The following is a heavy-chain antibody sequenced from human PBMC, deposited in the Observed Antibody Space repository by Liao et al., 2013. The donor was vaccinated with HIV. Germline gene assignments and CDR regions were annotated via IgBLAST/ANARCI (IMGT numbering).Heavy chain of an antibody. CDR3: ARGNAFDF. CDR2: IYISGST. V-gene: IGHV4-4*07. J-gene: IGHJ3*01. CDR1: GGSITTYY. Sequence: QVQLQESGPGLVEPSETLSLTCSVSGGSITTYYWNWIRQPAGKGLEWIGRIYISGSTDYNPSLKSRVTMSVDMSKNQFSLNLTSVTAADTAVYYCARGNAFDFWGPRDNGHRLF.